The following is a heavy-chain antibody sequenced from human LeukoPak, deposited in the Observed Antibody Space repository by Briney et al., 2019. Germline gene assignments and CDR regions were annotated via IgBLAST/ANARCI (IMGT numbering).Heavy chain of an antibody. V-gene: IGHV5-51*01. CDR2: IYPGDSDT. Sequence: GESLKISCKASGYSFTSYWIGWVRQMPGKGLEWMGIIYPGDSDTRYSPSFQGQVTISANKSISTAYLQWSSLRASDSAIYYCARGGTYRYGSSDYWGQGTLVTVSS. CDR1: GYSFTSYW. CDR3: ARGGTYRYGSSDY. J-gene: IGHJ4*02. D-gene: IGHD5-18*01.